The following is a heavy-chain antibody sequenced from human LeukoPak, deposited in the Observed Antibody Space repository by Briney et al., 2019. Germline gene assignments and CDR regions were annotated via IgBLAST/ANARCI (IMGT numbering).Heavy chain of an antibody. Sequence: PGRSLRLSCAASGFTFSSYGMHWVRQAPGKGLEWVAVISYDGSNKYYADSVKGRFTISRDNSKNTLYLQMNSLRAEDTAVYYCAKDRRLWFGGYGMDVWGQGTTVTVSS. CDR2: ISYDGSNK. D-gene: IGHD3-10*01. V-gene: IGHV3-30*18. CDR1: GFTFSSYG. J-gene: IGHJ6*02. CDR3: AKDRRLWFGGYGMDV.